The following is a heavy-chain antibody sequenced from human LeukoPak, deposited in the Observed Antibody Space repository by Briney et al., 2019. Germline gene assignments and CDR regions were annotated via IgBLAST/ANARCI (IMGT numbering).Heavy chain of an antibody. D-gene: IGHD1-14*01. Sequence: PGGTLRLSCAAAGFTFSGYGMNWVRQATGKGLEWVSAISGSGGNTYYADSVKGRFTISRDNSKNTLYLQMNSLRAEDTALYYCAKPAKTDYADYWGQGTLVTVSS. J-gene: IGHJ4*02. CDR1: GFTFSGYG. CDR2: ISGSGGNT. V-gene: IGHV3-23*01. CDR3: AKPAKTDYADY.